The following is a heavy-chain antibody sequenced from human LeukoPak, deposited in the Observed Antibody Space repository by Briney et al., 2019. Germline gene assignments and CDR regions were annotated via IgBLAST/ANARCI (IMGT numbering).Heavy chain of an antibody. Sequence: GGSLRLSCAASGFTFSDYYMSWIRQAPGKGLEWVSYITSSGSTIYYADSMKGRFTISGDNAKHSLFLQLDSLRAEDTAVYYCARIGRPAAFDIWGQGTLVIVSS. J-gene: IGHJ3*02. V-gene: IGHV3-11*01. CDR1: GFTFSDYY. D-gene: IGHD6-6*01. CDR3: ARIGRPAAFDI. CDR2: ITSSGSTI.